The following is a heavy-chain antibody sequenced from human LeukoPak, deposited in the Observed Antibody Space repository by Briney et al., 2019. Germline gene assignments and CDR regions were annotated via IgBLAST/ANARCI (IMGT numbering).Heavy chain of an antibody. Sequence: GGSLRLSCAASGFTFSSYSMNWVRQAPGKGLEWVSSISSSSSYIYYADSVKGRFTISRDNAKNSLYLQMNSLGAEDTAVYYCARDHAGIVLPAAVGAHWGQGTLVTVSS. CDR3: ARDHAGIVLPAAVGAH. CDR2: ISSSSSYI. D-gene: IGHD2-2*01. J-gene: IGHJ4*02. CDR1: GFTFSSYS. V-gene: IGHV3-21*01.